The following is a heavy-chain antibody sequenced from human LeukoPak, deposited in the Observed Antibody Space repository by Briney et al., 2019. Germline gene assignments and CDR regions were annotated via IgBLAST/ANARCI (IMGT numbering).Heavy chain of an antibody. V-gene: IGHV4-34*01. CDR3: ARGRGGYCSSTSCYGYWCFDL. D-gene: IGHD2-2*01. J-gene: IGHJ2*01. CDR2: INHSGST. Sequence: SETLSLTCAVYGGSFSGYYWSWIRQPPGKGLEWIGEINHSGSTNYNPSLKSRVTISVDTSKNQFSLKLSSVTAADTAVYYCARGRGGYCSSTSCYGYWCFDLWGRGTLVTVSS. CDR1: GGSFSGYY.